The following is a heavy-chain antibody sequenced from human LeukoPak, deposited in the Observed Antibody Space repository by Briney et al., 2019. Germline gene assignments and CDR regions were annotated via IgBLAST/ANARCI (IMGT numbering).Heavy chain of an antibody. V-gene: IGHV4-34*01. D-gene: IGHD3-3*01. Sequence: SETLSLTCAVYGGSFSGYYWSWIRQPPGKGLEWIGEINHSGSTNYNPSLKSRVTISVDTSKNQFSLKLSSVTAADTAVYYCARSSGYRHSYWYFDLWGRGTLVTVSS. CDR2: INHSGST. J-gene: IGHJ2*01. CDR3: ARSSGYRHSYWYFDL. CDR1: GGSFSGYY.